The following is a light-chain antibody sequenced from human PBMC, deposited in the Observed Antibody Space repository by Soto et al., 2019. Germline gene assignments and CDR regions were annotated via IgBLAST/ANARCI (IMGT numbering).Light chain of an antibody. CDR2: SAS. CDR1: QDISVY. Sequence: DIQMTQSPSSLSASVGDRVTITCRASQDISVYLAWYQQKPGKVPKLLIYSASTLQSGVPSRFSSSGSGTDFTLTISSLQPEDVATYYCQKFNTAPLTFGQGTRLEMK. J-gene: IGKJ5*01. CDR3: QKFNTAPLT. V-gene: IGKV1-27*01.